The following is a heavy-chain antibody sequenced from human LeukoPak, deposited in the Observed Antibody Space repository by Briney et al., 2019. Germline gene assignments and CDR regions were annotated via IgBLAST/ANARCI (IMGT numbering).Heavy chain of an antibody. J-gene: IGHJ4*02. CDR3: AKGSGSSCYSPCDY. CDR1: GLTFRNYA. CDR2: ICANDGNT. V-gene: IGHV3-23*01. D-gene: IGHD2-15*01. Sequence: AGGSLRLSCAASGLTFRNYAMSWVRQAPGKGLEWVSVICANDGNTYCADAVKGRFTISRDNSKDTLYLQMDSLRAEDTAVYYCAKGSGSSCYSPCDYWGQGILVTVSS.